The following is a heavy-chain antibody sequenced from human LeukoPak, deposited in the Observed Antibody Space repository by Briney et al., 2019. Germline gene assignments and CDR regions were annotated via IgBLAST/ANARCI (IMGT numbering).Heavy chain of an antibody. Sequence: GGSLRLSCAASGFTFSSYAMSWVRQAPGKGLEWVSAISGSGGSIYYADSVKGRFTISRDNAKNSLYLQMNSLRAEDTAVYYCARDRATYCGGDCSYYYYYMDVWGKGTTVTVSS. CDR2: ISGSGGSI. V-gene: IGHV3-23*01. J-gene: IGHJ6*03. CDR1: GFTFSSYA. D-gene: IGHD2-21*02. CDR3: ARDRATYCGGDCSYYYYYMDV.